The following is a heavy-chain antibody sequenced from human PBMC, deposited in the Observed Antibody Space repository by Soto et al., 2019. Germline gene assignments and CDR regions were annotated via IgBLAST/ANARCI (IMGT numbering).Heavy chain of an antibody. CDR3: ARDGPWYSSSSCDY. CDR1: GFTFSSYS. Sequence: GGSLRLSCAASGFTFSSYSMNWVRQAPGRGLEWVSYISSSSSTIYYADSVKGRFTISRDNAKNSLYLQMNSLRDEDTAVYYCARDGPWYSSSSCDYWGQGTLVTVSS. CDR2: ISSSSSTI. D-gene: IGHD6-6*01. J-gene: IGHJ4*02. V-gene: IGHV3-48*02.